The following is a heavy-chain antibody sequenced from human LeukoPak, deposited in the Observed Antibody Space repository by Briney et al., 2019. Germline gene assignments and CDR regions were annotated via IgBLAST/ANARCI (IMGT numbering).Heavy chain of an antibody. J-gene: IGHJ6*02. Sequence: ASVTVSCKVSGYTLTELSMHWVRQAPGKGLEWMGGFDPEDGETIYAQKFQGRVTMTEDTSTDTAYMELSSLRAEDTAVYYCARDLSHSSGYYRRYYYYYGMDVWGQGTTVTVSS. V-gene: IGHV1-24*01. CDR3: ARDLSHSSGYYRRYYYYYGMDV. D-gene: IGHD3-22*01. CDR2: FDPEDGET. CDR1: GYTLTELS.